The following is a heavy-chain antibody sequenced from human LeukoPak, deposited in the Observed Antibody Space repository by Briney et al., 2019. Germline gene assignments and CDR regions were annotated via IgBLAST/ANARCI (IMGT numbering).Heavy chain of an antibody. V-gene: IGHV4-39*07. Sequence: SETLSLTCTVSGGSISSSSYYWGWIRQPPGKGLEWIGSIYYSGSTYYNPSLKSRVTISVDTSKNQFSLKLSSVTAADTAVYYCASGGYSSSWQCYDYWGQGTLVTVSS. CDR2: IYYSGST. CDR1: GGSISSSSYY. CDR3: ASGGYSSSWQCYDY. J-gene: IGHJ4*02. D-gene: IGHD6-13*01.